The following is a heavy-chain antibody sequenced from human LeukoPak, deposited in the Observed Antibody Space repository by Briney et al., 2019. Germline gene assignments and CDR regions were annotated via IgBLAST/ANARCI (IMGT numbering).Heavy chain of an antibody. CDR2: IYHSGST. Sequence: ETLSLTCTVSGYSISSGYYWGWIRQPPGKGLEWIGSIYHSGSTYYNPSLKSRVTISVDTSKNQFSLKLSSVTAADTAVYYCARVGSGSYYGGSFDYWGQGTLVTVSS. CDR1: GYSISSGYY. J-gene: IGHJ4*02. D-gene: IGHD1-26*01. V-gene: IGHV4-38-2*02. CDR3: ARVGSGSYYGGSFDY.